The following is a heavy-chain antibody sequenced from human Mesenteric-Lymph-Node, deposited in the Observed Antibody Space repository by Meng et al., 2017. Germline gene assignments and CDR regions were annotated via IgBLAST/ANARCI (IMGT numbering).Heavy chain of an antibody. CDR1: GYSISSGYY. CDR3: ARGYSYGEGYFES. J-gene: IGHJ4*02. CDR2: IFHSGRT. D-gene: IGHD5-12*01. V-gene: IGHV4-38-2*02. Sequence: SETLSLTCSVSGYSISSGYYWGWIRQPPGKGLEWIANIFHSGRTYYNPSLKSRVTISVDTSKNQFSLKLTSVTAADTALYYCARGYSYGEGYFESWGQGTLVTVSS.